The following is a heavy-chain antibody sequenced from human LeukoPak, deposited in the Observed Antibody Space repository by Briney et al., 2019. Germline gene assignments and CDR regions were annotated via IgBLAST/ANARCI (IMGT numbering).Heavy chain of an antibody. CDR1: GGSISSYY. D-gene: IGHD5-18*01. V-gene: IGHV4-59*01. J-gene: IGHJ4*02. Sequence: SETLSLTCTVSGGSISSYYWSWIRLPPGKGLEWIGYIYYSGSTNYNPSLKSRVTISVDTSKNQFSLKLSSVTAADTAVYYCARGSQLWLPFDYWGQGTLVTVSS. CDR3: ARGSQLWLPFDY. CDR2: IYYSGST.